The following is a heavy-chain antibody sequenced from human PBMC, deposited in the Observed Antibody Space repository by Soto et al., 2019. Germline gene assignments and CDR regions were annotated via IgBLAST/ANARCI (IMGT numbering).Heavy chain of an antibody. D-gene: IGHD5-18*01. Sequence: SVKVSCTASGGSLSSYAIGWVRQAPGQGLEWMGGIIPIFGTANYAQKFQGRVTITADESTSTAYMELSSLRSEDTAVYYCARAVPSDMVKSYYYYGMDVWGQGTTVTVSS. CDR2: IIPIFGTA. V-gene: IGHV1-69*01. CDR3: ARAVPSDMVKSYYYYGMDV. J-gene: IGHJ6*02. CDR1: GGSLSSYA.